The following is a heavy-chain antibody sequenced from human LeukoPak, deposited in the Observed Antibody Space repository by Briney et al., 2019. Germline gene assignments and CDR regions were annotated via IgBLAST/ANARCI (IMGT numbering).Heavy chain of an antibody. V-gene: IGHV3-23*01. Sequence: PRGSLRLSCAASGFTFISYGMSWVRQAPGKGLEWVSSINGSGGGTSYADSVKGRFTISRDNSKNTLYLQMNSLRVEDTAVYYCAKVDGIEVTNTWYYFDYWGQGTLVTVSS. CDR1: GFTFISYG. CDR2: INGSGGGT. J-gene: IGHJ4*02. D-gene: IGHD3-22*01. CDR3: AKVDGIEVTNTWYYFDY.